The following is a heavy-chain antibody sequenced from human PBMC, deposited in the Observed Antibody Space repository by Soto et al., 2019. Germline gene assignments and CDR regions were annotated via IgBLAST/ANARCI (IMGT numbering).Heavy chain of an antibody. CDR2: ISRSGENT. CDR3: GLERLGRGYYFTL. CDR1: GFTFSNYA. Sequence: EVQLLESGGGLVRPGGSLRLSCVGSGFTFSNYALSWVRQAPGKGLEWVSVISRSGENTFYADSVKGRFTISRDNSKNTLYLQIHSLRVEVTAVFYCGLERLGRGYYFTLWGQGTLVPVSS. D-gene: IGHD3-16*01. J-gene: IGHJ4*02. V-gene: IGHV3-23*01.